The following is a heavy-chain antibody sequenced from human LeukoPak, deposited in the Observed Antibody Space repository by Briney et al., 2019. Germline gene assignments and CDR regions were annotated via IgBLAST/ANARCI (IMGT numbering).Heavy chain of an antibody. CDR1: RGSISGYS. CDR2: IYYSGDT. CDR3: ARGSRTPSNWFDP. J-gene: IGHJ5*02. V-gene: IGHV4-59*01. Sequence: PSETLSLTCTVSRGSISGYSWSWIRQSPGGGLEWIGYIYYSGDTAYNPSLRSRVTISVDTSKNQFSLKLSSVTAADTAAYYCARGSRTPSNWFDPWGQGTLVTVSS.